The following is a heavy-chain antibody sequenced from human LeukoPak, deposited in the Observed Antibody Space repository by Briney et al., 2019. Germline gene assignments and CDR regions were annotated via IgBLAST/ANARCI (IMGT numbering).Heavy chain of an antibody. CDR3: ARDFPGRPYYYYYMDV. Sequence: SVKVSCKASGATFSSYAISWVRQAPGQGLEWMGGIIPIFGTANYAQKFQGRVTITTDESTSTAYMELSSLRSEDTAVYYCARDFPGRPYYYYYMDVWGKGTTVTVSS. J-gene: IGHJ6*03. CDR1: GATFSSYA. D-gene: IGHD2/OR15-2a*01. CDR2: IIPIFGTA. V-gene: IGHV1-69*05.